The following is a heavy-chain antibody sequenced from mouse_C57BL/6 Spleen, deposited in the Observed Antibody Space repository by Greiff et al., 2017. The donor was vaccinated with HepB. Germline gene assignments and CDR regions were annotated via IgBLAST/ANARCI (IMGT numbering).Heavy chain of an antibody. J-gene: IGHJ2*01. D-gene: IGHD1-1*01. CDR3: ARADYGSSYFDY. V-gene: IGHV1-19*01. CDR1: GYTFTDDY. CDR2: INPYNGGT. Sequence: EVQLQESGPVLVKPGASVKMSCKASGYTFTDDYMNWVKQSHGKSLEWIGVINPYNGGTSYNQKFKGKATLTVDKSSSTAYMELNSLTSEDSAVYYCARADYGSSYFDYWGQGTTLTVSS.